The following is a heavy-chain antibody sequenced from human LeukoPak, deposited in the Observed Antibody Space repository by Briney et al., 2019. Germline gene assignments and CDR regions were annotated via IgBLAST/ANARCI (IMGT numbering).Heavy chain of an antibody. CDR2: IYTSGST. J-gene: IGHJ5*02. CDR3: ARVKVNNWNDLLGFDP. V-gene: IGHV4-4*07. D-gene: IGHD1-20*01. Sequence: SETLSLTCTVSGGSLSSYYWSWIRQPAGKGLEWIGRIYTSGSTNYNPSLKSRVTMSVDTSKNQFSLKLSSVTAADTAVYYCARVKVNNWNDLLGFDPWGQGTLVTVSS. CDR1: GGSLSSYY.